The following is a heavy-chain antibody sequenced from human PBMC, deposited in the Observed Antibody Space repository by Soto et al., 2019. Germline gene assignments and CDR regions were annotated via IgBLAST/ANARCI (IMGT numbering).Heavy chain of an antibody. Sequence: GGSLRLSSAASGVNFSSYWMSWVRQAPGKGLEWVANIKQDGSEKYYVDSVKGRFTISRDNAKNSLYLQMNSLRAEDTAVYYCARNAATFGPFDYWGQGTLVTVSS. CDR1: GVNFSSYW. V-gene: IGHV3-7*01. CDR2: IKQDGSEK. D-gene: IGHD3-10*01. J-gene: IGHJ4*02. CDR3: ARNAATFGPFDY.